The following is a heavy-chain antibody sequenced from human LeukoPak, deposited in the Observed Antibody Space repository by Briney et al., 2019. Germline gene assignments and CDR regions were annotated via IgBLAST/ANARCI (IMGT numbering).Heavy chain of an antibody. CDR3: AREGGHCSSTSCYTRQGGFDY. CDR2: ISTSGST. CDR1: GVFISSYY. D-gene: IGHD2-2*02. V-gene: IGHV4-4*07. J-gene: IGHJ4*02. Sequence: PSETLSLTCTVSGVFISSYYWSWIRQPAGKGLEWIGRISTSGSTNYNPSLKSRVTMSVDTSKNQFSLNVSSVTAADTAVYYCAREGGHCSSTSCYTRQGGFDYWGQGTLVTVSS.